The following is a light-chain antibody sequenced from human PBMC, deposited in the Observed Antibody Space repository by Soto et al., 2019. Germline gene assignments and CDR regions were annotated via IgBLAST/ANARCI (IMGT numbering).Light chain of an antibody. CDR2: GNS. V-gene: IGLV1-40*01. Sequence: QSVLTQPPSESGAPGQRVTISCTGSRSNIGAGYDVHWYQQLPGTVPKLLIYGNSNRPSGVSDRFSGSKSDTSASLAITGLQAEDEADYYCQSYDSSLSGYVFGTGTKVTAL. CDR3: QSYDSSLSGYV. J-gene: IGLJ1*01. CDR1: RSNIGAGYD.